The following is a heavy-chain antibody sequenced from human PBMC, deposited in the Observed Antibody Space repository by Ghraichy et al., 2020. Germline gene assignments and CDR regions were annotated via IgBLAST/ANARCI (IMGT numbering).Heavy chain of an antibody. D-gene: IGHD6-6*01. CDR1: SGSFSGYY. CDR2: INHSGST. CDR3: ARSPSIAALPG. V-gene: IGHV4-34*01. J-gene: IGHJ4*02. Sequence: SETLSLTCAVYSGSFSGYYWSWIRQPPGKGLEWIGEINHSGSTNYNPSLKSRVTISVDTSKNQFSLKLSSVTAADTAVYYCARSPSIAALPGWGQGTLVTVSS.